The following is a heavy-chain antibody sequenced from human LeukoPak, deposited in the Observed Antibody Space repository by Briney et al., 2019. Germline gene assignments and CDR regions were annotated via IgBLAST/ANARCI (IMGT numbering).Heavy chain of an antibody. Sequence: GGSLRLSCAASGFTFSSYWMSWVRQAPGKGLEWVANIKQDGSEKYYVDSVKGRFTISRDNAKNSLYLQMDSLRAEDTAVYYCARDSFGSSGSYRGYYYYYYMDVWGKGTTVTISS. D-gene: IGHD3-10*01. CDR1: GFTFSSYW. V-gene: IGHV3-7*01. CDR2: IKQDGSEK. CDR3: ARDSFGSSGSYRGYYYYYYMDV. J-gene: IGHJ6*03.